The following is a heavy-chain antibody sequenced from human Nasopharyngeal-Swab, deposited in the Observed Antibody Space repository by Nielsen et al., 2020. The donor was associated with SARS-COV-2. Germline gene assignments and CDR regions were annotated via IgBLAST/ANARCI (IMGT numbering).Heavy chain of an antibody. V-gene: IGHV3-23*05. D-gene: IGHD1-14*01. J-gene: IGHJ3*02. Sequence: GESLKISCAASGFSFKNNPMSWVRQAPGKGPQWVSSITDSTTYYTDSVKGRFIISRDTSKNTVFLQMNSLRAEDTAIYYCAKLTLASGSADGFDIWGQGTLVTVSS. CDR3: AKLTLASGSADGFDI. CDR1: GFSFKNNP. CDR2: ITDSTT.